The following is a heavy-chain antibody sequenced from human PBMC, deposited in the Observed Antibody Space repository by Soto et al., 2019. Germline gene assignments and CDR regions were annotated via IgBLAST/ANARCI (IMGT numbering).Heavy chain of an antibody. CDR2: ISAYNGNT. V-gene: IGHV1-18*01. Sequence: QVQLVQSGAELKKPGASVKVSCKASGYTFINYGINWVRQAPGQGLEWMGWISAYNGNTNYAQKLQGRVTMTTDTSTSTPYMELRSLRSDDTAVYFCARGWFGEFLYYFDYWGQGTLVTVSS. CDR3: ARGWFGEFLYYFDY. CDR1: GYTFINYG. D-gene: IGHD3-10*01. J-gene: IGHJ4*02.